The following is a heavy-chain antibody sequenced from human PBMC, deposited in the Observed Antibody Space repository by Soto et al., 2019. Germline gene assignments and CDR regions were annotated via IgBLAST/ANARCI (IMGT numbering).Heavy chain of an antibody. V-gene: IGHV4-4*02. CDR3: ARVRQGCSANNCYFDP. D-gene: IGHD1-1*01. Sequence: RLSLTCTLSGGSVRAPDWWNWVRQSPDKGLEWIAEVHISGHSNYNPSLRSRVSVSIDSSKNQFYLNLNSVTAADTAIYYCARVRQGCSANNCYFDPWGQGTQVTVSS. CDR2: VHISGHS. J-gene: IGHJ5*01. CDR1: GGSVRAPDW.